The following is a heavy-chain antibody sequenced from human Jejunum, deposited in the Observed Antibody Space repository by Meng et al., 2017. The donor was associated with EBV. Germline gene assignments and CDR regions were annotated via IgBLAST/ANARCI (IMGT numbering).Heavy chain of an antibody. CDR2: INEDGTHT. Sequence: VQRVESGGGLVQPGGSLRLACVGSGYTFSNYWMHWVRQTPGKGLVWVSRINEDGTHTDYADSVKGRFTISRDNAKNTLTLQMNSLRVEDTAVYYCSRDLRGPFDYWGQGTLVTVSS. CDR3: SRDLRGPFDY. V-gene: IGHV3-74*01. D-gene: IGHD3-16*01. CDR1: GYTFSNYW. J-gene: IGHJ4*02.